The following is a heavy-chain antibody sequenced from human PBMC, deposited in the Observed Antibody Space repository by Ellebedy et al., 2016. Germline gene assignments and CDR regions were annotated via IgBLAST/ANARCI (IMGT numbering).Heavy chain of an antibody. D-gene: IGHD3-22*01. J-gene: IGHJ4*02. CDR2: IWYDGSNK. Sequence: GESLKISCAASGFTFSSYGMHWVRQAPGKGLEWVAVIWYDGSNKYYADSVKGRFTISRDNSKNTLFLQMNSLRAEDTAVYYCFCYYYDSSGYPVYYFDYWGQGTLVTVSS. CDR3: FCYYYDSSGYPVYYFDY. V-gene: IGHV3-33*01. CDR1: GFTFSSYG.